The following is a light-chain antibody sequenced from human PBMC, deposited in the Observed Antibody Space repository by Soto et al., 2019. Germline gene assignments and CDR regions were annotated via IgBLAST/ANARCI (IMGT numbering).Light chain of an antibody. CDR3: SSYTSRVWV. V-gene: IGLV2-14*01. Sequence: QSALTQPASVSGSPGQSITISCTGTSSDVGGYNYVSWYQQHPGKAPKLMIYEVSNRPSGVSNRFSGSKSGNTASLTISGLQAEDEADYYCSSYTSRVWVFGGGTKLTVL. J-gene: IGLJ3*02. CDR1: SSDVGGYNY. CDR2: EVS.